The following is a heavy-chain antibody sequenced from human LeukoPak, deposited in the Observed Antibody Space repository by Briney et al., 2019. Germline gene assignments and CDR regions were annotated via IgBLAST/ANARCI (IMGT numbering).Heavy chain of an antibody. D-gene: IGHD3-16*01. CDR2: IYSGGSK. CDR3: ARDLYGGSVGAFDI. Sequence: PGGSLRLSYAASGFTFSSTYMSWVRQAPGKGLEWVSVIYSGGSKYYAASVKGRFTISRDNSKNTLYLQMNSLRAEDTAVYYCARDLYGGSVGAFDIWGQGTMVTVSS. CDR1: GFTFSSTY. J-gene: IGHJ3*02. V-gene: IGHV3-66*01.